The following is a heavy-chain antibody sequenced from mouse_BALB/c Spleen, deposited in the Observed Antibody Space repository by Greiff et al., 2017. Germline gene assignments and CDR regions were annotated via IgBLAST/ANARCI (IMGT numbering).Heavy chain of an antibody. Sequence: VKLMESGAELVRPGVSVKISCKGSGYTFTDYAMHWVKQSHAKSLEWIGVISTYYGDASYNQKFKGKATMTVDKSSSTAYMELARLTSEDSAIYYCARSWGNYAMDYWGQGTSVTVSS. CDR3: ARSWGNYAMDY. J-gene: IGHJ4*01. V-gene: IGHV1S137*01. D-gene: IGHD4-1*01. CDR1: GYTFTDYA. CDR2: ISTYYGDA.